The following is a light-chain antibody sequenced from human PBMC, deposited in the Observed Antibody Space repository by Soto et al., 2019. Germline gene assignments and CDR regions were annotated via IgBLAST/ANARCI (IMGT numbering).Light chain of an antibody. CDR3: QQYNSYWT. J-gene: IGKJ1*01. Sequence: DIQMTQSPSTLSASVGDRVTITCRASQSISNWLAWYQHKPAKVPKLLMHNVSSLESGVPSRFSGSGSGTEFTLTISSLQPDDFATYYCQQYNSYWTFGQGTKVEI. CDR2: NVS. CDR1: QSISNW. V-gene: IGKV1-5*03.